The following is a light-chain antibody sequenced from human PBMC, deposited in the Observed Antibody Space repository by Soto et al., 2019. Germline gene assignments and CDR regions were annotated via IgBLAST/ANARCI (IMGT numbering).Light chain of an antibody. Sequence: QSVLTQPPSVSAAPGQKVTITCSGASTNIGKNDLAWYQQLPGRAPKLLIFDTDQRPSGIPDRFSGSKSGTSAALDITGLQTGDEADYYCETWDTRLSAVVFGGGTQLTVL. CDR2: DTD. V-gene: IGLV1-51*01. CDR3: ETWDTRLSAVV. CDR1: STNIGKND. J-gene: IGLJ2*01.